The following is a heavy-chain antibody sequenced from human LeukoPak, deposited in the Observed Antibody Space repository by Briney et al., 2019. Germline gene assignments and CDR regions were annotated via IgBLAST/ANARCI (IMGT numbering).Heavy chain of an antibody. D-gene: IGHD2-21*02. CDR2: IIPIFGTA. CDR1: GGTFSSYA. Sequence: ASVKVSCKASGGTFSSYAISWVRQAPGQGLEWKGGIIPIFGTANYAQKFQGRVTITADESTSTAYMELSSLRSEDTAVYYCASSVTGGDALDEDAFDIWGQGTMVTVSS. J-gene: IGHJ3*02. V-gene: IGHV1-69*13. CDR3: ASSVTGGDALDEDAFDI.